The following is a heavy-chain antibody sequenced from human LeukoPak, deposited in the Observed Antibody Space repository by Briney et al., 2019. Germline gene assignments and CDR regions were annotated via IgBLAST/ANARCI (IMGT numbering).Heavy chain of an antibody. V-gene: IGHV3-11*06. D-gene: IGHD1-1*01. CDR3: ARGPLASLHALDI. Sequence: GGSLRLSCAASGFTFSDYYMSWIRQSPGKGLEWISYISSNSPYTTYADSVEGRFTVSRDNAKNSLHLQMNSLTAEDTAVYYCARGPLASLHALDIWGQGTMVTVSS. CDR1: GFTFSDYY. CDR2: ISSNSPYT. J-gene: IGHJ3*02.